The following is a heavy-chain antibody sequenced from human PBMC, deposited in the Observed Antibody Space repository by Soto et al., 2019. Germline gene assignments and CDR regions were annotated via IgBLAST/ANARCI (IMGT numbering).Heavy chain of an antibody. D-gene: IGHD6-13*01. V-gene: IGHV5-51*01. J-gene: IGHJ1*01. CDR3: ARSYSSTYKWYFQH. CDR2: IYPGDSDT. Sequence: PGESLKISCKGSGYSFTNYWIAWVRQMPGKGLEWMGIIYPGDSDTRYSPSFQGQVTISADKSISTAYLQWSSLKASDTAMYYYARSYSSTYKWYFQHWGQGTLVTVSS. CDR1: GYSFTNYW.